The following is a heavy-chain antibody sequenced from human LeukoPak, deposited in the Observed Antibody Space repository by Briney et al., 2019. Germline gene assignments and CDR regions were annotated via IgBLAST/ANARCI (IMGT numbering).Heavy chain of an antibody. J-gene: IGHJ4*02. CDR3: ARGSLAATAMNY. V-gene: IGHV4-59*01. CDR2: IYYSGST. CDR1: GGSISSYY. Sequence: KPSETLSLTCTVSGGSISSYYWSWIRQPPGKGLEWIGYIYYSGSTNYNPSLKSRVTISVDTSKNQFSLKLSSVTAADTAVYYCARGSLAATAMNYWGQGTLVTVSS. D-gene: IGHD2-21*02.